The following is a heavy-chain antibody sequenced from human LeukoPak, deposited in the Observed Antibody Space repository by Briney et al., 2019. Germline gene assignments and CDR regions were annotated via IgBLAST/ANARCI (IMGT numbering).Heavy chain of an antibody. CDR1: GFTFSNYP. J-gene: IGHJ4*02. V-gene: IGHV3-30-3*01. CDR3: ARDDPGGIDY. D-gene: IGHD1-1*01. CDR2: TSHDGTTK. Sequence: PGGSLRLSCAASGFTFSNYPMHWVRQAPGKGLEWVAVTSHDGTTKYYSGSVKGRFTISRDDSKNTLYLQMNSLRGEDTAVYYCARDDPGGIDYWGQGTLVTVSS.